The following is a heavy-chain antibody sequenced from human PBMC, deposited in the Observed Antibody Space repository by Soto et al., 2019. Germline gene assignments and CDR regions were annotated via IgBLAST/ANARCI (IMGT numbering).Heavy chain of an antibody. CDR2: IFHSGST. CDR3: ARGGIAGHWFGP. V-gene: IGHV4-31*03. J-gene: IGHJ5*02. D-gene: IGHD6-13*01. Sequence: QVQLQESGPGLLKPSQTLSLTCNVSNGYINSGGFYWSWIRQHPGKGLEWIGYIFHSGSTLYNPSLNSRVTLSADTSKNQLSLNLRSVTVADTAVYSCARGGIAGHWFGPWGQGILVTVSS. CDR1: NGYINSGGFY.